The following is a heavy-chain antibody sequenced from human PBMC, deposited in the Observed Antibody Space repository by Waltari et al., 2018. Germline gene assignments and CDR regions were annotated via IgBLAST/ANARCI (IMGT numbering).Heavy chain of an antibody. Sequence: QLQLQESGPGLVKPSETLSLTCTVSGGSISSSNYYWGWIRQPPGKGLEWIGSIYYSGSTYYNPSLKSRVTISVDTSKNQFYLKLNSVTAADTAVYYCARDAGYYYDSSGYPYYFDYWGQGTLVTVSS. CDR1: GGSISSSNYY. J-gene: IGHJ4*02. D-gene: IGHD3-22*01. CDR3: ARDAGYYYDSSGYPYYFDY. CDR2: IYYSGST. V-gene: IGHV4-39*02.